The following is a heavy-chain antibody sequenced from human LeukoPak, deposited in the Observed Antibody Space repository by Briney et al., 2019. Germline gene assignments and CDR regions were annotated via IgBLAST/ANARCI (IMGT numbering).Heavy chain of an antibody. D-gene: IGHD3-10*01. CDR2: ISGSGGGT. V-gene: IGHV3-23*01. Sequence: GGSLRLSCGASGFTFSSYAMAWVRQAPGKGLEWVSTISGSGGGTYYADSVKGRFTISRDNSKNTLYVQMSSLRADDTAVYYCAKGYYYGSGSYSTFDYWGQGTLVTVSS. CDR1: GFTFSSYA. J-gene: IGHJ4*02. CDR3: AKGYYYGSGSYSTFDY.